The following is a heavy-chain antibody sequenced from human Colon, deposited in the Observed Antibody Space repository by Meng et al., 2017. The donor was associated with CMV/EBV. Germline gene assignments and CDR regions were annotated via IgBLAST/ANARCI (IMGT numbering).Heavy chain of an antibody. CDR2: ISWDGNNA. Sequence: GGSLRLSCVGSGFTFSEYTIHWVRQPPGKGLEWVSLISWDGNNAYYVDSVKGRFTVSRDNSKNSVYLQMNSLRGEDTAFYYCAKDRTPAELFDSSGYCYDSWGQGTLVTVSS. D-gene: IGHD3-22*01. CDR1: GFTFSEYT. J-gene: IGHJ4*02. V-gene: IGHV3-43*01. CDR3: AKDRTPAELFDSSGYCYDS.